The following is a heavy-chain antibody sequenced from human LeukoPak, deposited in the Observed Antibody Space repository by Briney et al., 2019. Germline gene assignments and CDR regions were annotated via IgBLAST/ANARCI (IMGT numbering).Heavy chain of an antibody. J-gene: IGHJ4*02. V-gene: IGHV1-18*01. Sequence: ASVKVSCKASGHTFTSYGISWVRQAPGQGLEWMGWISAYNGNTNYAQKLQGRVTMTTDTSTSTAYMELRSLRSDDTAVYYCARDVAGIAEAGDFDYWGQGTLVTLSS. CDR1: GHTFTSYG. CDR3: ARDVAGIAEAGDFDY. CDR2: ISAYNGNT. D-gene: IGHD6-13*01.